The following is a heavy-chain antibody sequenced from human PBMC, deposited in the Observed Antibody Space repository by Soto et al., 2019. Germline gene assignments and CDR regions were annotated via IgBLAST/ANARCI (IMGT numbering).Heavy chain of an antibody. D-gene: IGHD3-22*01. V-gene: IGHV1-18*04. CDR2: ISAYNGNT. CDR3: ARGPYYDSSGYYHGEFDY. J-gene: IGHJ4*02. CDR1: GYTFTSYG. Sequence: ASVRVSCKASGYTFTSYGISWVGEAPGQGLEWMGWISAYNGNTNYAQKLQGRVTMTTDTSTSTAYMELRSLRSDDTAVYYCARGPYYDSSGYYHGEFDYWGQGTLVTVSS.